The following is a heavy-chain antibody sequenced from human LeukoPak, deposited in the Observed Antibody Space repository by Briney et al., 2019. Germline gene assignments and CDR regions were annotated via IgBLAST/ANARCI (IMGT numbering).Heavy chain of an antibody. V-gene: IGHV3-9*01. CDR2: ISWNSAGI. CDR1: GFTFDNSA. CDR3: ARDKTDIVLMVYAIHYGMDV. J-gene: IGHJ6*02. D-gene: IGHD2-8*01. Sequence: GGSLRLSCAASGFTFDNSAMRWVRQAPGKGLEWVSGISWNSAGIHYADSVKGRFTISRDNAKNSLYLQMNSLRAEDTALYYCARDKTDIVLMVYAIHYGMDVWGQGTTVTVSS.